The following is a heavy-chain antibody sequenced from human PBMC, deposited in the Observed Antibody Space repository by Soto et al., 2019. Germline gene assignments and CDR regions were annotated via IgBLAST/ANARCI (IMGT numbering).Heavy chain of an antibody. CDR3: ARGGSGYVWFNEF. CDR1: GGLFSSYA. CDR2: IIPVFDTV. J-gene: IGHJ4*02. D-gene: IGHD3-22*01. V-gene: IGHV1-69*13. Sequence: GASVKVSCKDTGGLFSSYAVSWVRQAPGQGLEWMGGIIPVFDTVYYAQKFQGRVTITADESTNTAYMELSSLRSEDTAMYYCARGGSGYVWFNEFWGQGTLVPVSP.